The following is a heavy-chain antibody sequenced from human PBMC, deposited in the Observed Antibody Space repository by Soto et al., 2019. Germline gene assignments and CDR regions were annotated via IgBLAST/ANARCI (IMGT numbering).Heavy chain of an antibody. CDR2: IIPIFGTA. D-gene: IGHD5-18*01. J-gene: IGHJ4*02. CDR1: GYTLTELS. Sequence: QVQLVQSGAEVKKPGASVKVSCKVSGYTLTELSMHWVRQAPGKGLEWMGGIIPIFGTANYAQKFQGRVTITADESTSTAYMELSSLRSEDTAVYYCASYSYGYGGGLQPFDYWGQGTLVTVSS. CDR3: ASYSYGYGGGLQPFDY. V-gene: IGHV1-69*13.